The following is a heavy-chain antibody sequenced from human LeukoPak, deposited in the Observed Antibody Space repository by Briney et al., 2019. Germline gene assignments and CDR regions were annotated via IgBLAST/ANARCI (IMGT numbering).Heavy chain of an antibody. CDR1: GFIFSSYE. D-gene: IGHD6-13*01. CDR2: ISTSGSTI. J-gene: IGHJ4*02. CDR3: ARYSSSWYATDY. V-gene: IGHV3-48*03. Sequence: GGSLRLSCAGTGFIFSSYEMNWVRRAPGKGLEWVSYISTSGSTIYYADSVKGRFTMSRDNVKNSLYLQMNSLSAEDTAVYYCARYSSSWYATDYWGQGTLVTVSS.